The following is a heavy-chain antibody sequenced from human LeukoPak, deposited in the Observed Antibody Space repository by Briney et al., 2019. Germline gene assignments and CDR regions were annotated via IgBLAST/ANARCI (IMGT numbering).Heavy chain of an antibody. J-gene: IGHJ6*02. D-gene: IGHD6-19*01. V-gene: IGHV4-59*01. CDR1: GGSISSYY. CDR3: AREKGSYGMDV. CDR2: IYYSGST. Sequence: SETLSLTCTVSGGSISSYYWSWIRQPPGKGPEWIGYIYYSGSTNYNPSLKSRVTISVDTSKNQFSLKLSSVTAADTAVYYCAREKGSYGMDVWGQGTTVTVSS.